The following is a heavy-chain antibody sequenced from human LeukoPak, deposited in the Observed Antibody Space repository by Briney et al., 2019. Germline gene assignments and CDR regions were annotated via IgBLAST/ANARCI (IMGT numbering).Heavy chain of an antibody. CDR1: GGSISSYY. D-gene: IGHD4-17*01. Sequence: SETLSLTCTVSGGSISSYYWSWIRQPAGKGLEWIGRIYTSGSTNYNPSLKSRVTMSVDTSKNQFSLKLSSVTAADTAVYYCARDRTTVTSGIYYYYYMDVWGKGTTVTISS. CDR2: IYTSGST. J-gene: IGHJ6*03. CDR3: ARDRTTVTSGIYYYYYMDV. V-gene: IGHV4-4*07.